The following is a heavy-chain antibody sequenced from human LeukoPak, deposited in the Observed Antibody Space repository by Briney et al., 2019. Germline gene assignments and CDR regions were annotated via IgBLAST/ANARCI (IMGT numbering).Heavy chain of an antibody. CDR2: INPNSGGT. D-gene: IGHD6-13*01. V-gene: IGHV1-2*02. CDR1: GYTFTSYG. J-gene: IGHJ5*02. Sequence: ASVKVSCKASGYTFTSYGISWVRQAPGQGLEWMGWINPNSGGTNYAQKFQGRVTMTRDTSISTAYMELSRLRSDDTAVYYCAREADKEGFDPWGQGTLVTVSS. CDR3: AREADKEGFDP.